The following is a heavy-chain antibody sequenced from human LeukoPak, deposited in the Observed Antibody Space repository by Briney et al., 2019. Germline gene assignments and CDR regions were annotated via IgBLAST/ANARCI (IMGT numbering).Heavy chain of an antibody. V-gene: IGHV3-20*04. D-gene: IGHD2-2*01. CDR3: ARGDRSNFDY. CDR1: GFTFDDYG. CDR2: INWSGGST. J-gene: IGHJ4*02. Sequence: PGGSLRLSCAASGFTFDDYGMSWVRQAPGKGLEWVSGINWSGGSTGYADSVKGRFTISRDNAKNSLYLQVNSLRAEDTALYYCARGDRSNFDYGGEGTLVTVSS.